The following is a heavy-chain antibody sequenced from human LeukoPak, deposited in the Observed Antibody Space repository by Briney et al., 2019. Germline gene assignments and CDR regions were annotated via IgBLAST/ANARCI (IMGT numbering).Heavy chain of an antibody. CDR2: ISSSDNTI. D-gene: IGHD5-18*01. V-gene: IGHV3-48*02. J-gene: IGHJ4*02. CDR1: GFAFSDYS. Sequence: GGSLRLSCAASGFAFSDYSMNWVRQAPAEGLEWVSYISSSDNTIHYADSVKGRFTISRDNAKNSLYLEMNSLRDEDTAVYYCARVHRGYSYGRLDYWGQGTLVTVSS. CDR3: ARVHRGYSYGRLDY.